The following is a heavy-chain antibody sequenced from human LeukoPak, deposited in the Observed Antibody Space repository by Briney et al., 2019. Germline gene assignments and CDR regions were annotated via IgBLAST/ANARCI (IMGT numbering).Heavy chain of an antibody. D-gene: IGHD4-17*01. CDR2: ISYDGSNK. CDR1: GFTFSSYA. V-gene: IGHV3-30-3*01. Sequence: GGSLRLSCAASGFTFSSYAVHWVRQAPGKGLEWVAVISYDGSNKYYADSVKGRFTISRDNSKNTLYLQMNSLRAEDTAVYYCARDPYPLGDYIPNYYFDYWGQGTLVTVSS. J-gene: IGHJ4*02. CDR3: ARDPYPLGDYIPNYYFDY.